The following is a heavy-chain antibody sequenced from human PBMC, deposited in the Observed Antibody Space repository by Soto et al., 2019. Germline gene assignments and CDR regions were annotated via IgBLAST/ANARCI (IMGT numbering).Heavy chain of an antibody. CDR3: ARDSSGRQYYGMDV. J-gene: IGHJ6*02. V-gene: IGHV3-48*02. D-gene: IGHD3-22*01. Sequence: GGSLRLSCTRSGFIFRDYSMNWVRKAPGKGLEWVSYITTTSSTMYYADSVKGRFTISRDNAKNSLYLQMNSLRDEDTAVYYCARDSSGRQYYGMDVWGQGTTVTVSS. CDR2: ITTTSSTM. CDR1: GFIFRDYS.